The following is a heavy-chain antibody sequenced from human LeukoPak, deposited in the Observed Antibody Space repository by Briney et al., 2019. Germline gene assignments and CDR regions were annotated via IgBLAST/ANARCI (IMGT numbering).Heavy chain of an antibody. V-gene: IGHV3-30-3*01. J-gene: IGHJ4*02. CDR1: GFTFSGYA. CDR3: ARDVYDGSSSQDYFDS. CDR2: IFSDGNNP. Sequence: GGSLRLSCAASGFTFSGYAMHWVRQAPGKGLEWVAIIFSDGNNPYYAESVKGRFTVSRDNSKNTLYLQMSSLRSEDTAVYYCARDVYDGSSSQDYFDSWGQGTLVTVSS. D-gene: IGHD6-6*01.